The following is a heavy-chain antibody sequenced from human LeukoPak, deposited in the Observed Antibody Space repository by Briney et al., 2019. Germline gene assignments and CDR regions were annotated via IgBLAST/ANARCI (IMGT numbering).Heavy chain of an antibody. D-gene: IGHD3-10*01. CDR2: IWYDGSNK. J-gene: IGHJ1*01. Sequence: PGGSLRLSCAASGFTFSRYGMRWVRQAPGKGLEWVAVIWYDGSNKYYADSVKGRFTISRDNSKNTLYLQMNSLRAEDTAVYYCAKEESGSYYSYFQHWGQGTLVTVSS. CDR3: AKEESGSYYSYFQH. CDR1: GFTFSRYG. V-gene: IGHV3-33*06.